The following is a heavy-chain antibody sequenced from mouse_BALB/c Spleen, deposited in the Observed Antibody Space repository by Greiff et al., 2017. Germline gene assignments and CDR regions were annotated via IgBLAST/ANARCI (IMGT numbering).Heavy chain of an antibody. CDR2: IDPENGDT. Sequence: EVQLQQSGAELVRSGASVKLSCTASGFNIKDYYMHWVKQRPEQGLEWIGWIDPENGDTEYAPKFQGKATMTADTSSNTAYLRLSSLTSEDTAVYYWNAFYEGDYAAYWGQGTLVTVSA. J-gene: IGHJ3*01. CDR1: GFNIKDYY. V-gene: IGHV14-4*02. D-gene: IGHD2-13*01. CDR3: NAFYEGDYAAY.